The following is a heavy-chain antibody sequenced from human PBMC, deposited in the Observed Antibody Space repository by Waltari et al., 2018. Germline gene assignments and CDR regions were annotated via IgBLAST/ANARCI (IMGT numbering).Heavy chain of an antibody. J-gene: IGHJ6*02. D-gene: IGHD3-9*01. Sequence: EVQLEESGGGVVQPGGSLRLSCAASGFTFDDFAMHWVRQAPGKGLECVSLITWDGGSTYYADSVKGRFAISRDNGKDFLYLQMNSLRPEDTALYYCVKEAAGYDSLIANGLDVWGQGTTVTVSS. V-gene: IGHV3-43D*04. CDR3: VKEAAGYDSLIANGLDV. CDR2: ITWDGGST. CDR1: GFTFDDFA.